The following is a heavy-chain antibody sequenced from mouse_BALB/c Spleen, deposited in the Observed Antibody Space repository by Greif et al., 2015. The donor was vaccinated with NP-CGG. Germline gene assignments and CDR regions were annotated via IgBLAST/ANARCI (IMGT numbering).Heavy chain of an antibody. D-gene: IGHD2-4*01. CDR2: IYPGSGST. J-gene: IGHJ4*01. CDR3: TSSTMIYAMDY. CDR1: GYTFTSYW. V-gene: IGHV1S22*01. Sequence: LQQSGSELVRPGASVKLSCKASGYTFTSYWMHWVKQRHGQGLEWIGNIYPGSGSTNYDEKFKSKGTLTVDTSSSTAYMHLSSLTSEDSAVYYCTSSTMIYAMDYWGQGTSVTVSS.